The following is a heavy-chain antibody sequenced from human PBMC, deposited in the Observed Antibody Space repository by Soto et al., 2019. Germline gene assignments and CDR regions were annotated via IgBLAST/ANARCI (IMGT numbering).Heavy chain of an antibody. Sequence: QVQLLQSGAEVKKPGASVRVSCKASGYSFTRFGISWVRQAPGQGLEWVGRISTYNGNTKYAQKLEGRFTVSTDTSTSTAYMELRSVRSDDTAVYYCATDPQYSTSPQVFDYWGQGTLLTVSS. CDR3: ATDPQYSTSPQVFDY. CDR1: GYSFTRFG. D-gene: IGHD6-6*01. CDR2: ISTYNGNT. V-gene: IGHV1-18*01. J-gene: IGHJ4*02.